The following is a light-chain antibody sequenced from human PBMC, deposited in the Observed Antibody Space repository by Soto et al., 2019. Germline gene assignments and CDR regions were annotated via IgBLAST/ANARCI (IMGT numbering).Light chain of an antibody. CDR1: QSVSSY. J-gene: IGKJ2*01. CDR3: QQRSNWPQT. Sequence: EIVLTQSPATLSLSPGERATLSCRASQSVSSYSAWYQQKPGQAPRLLIYDASNRATGIPARFSGSGSGTYFTLTISSLEPEDFAVYDCQQRSNWPQTFGQGTKLEIK. V-gene: IGKV3-11*01. CDR2: DAS.